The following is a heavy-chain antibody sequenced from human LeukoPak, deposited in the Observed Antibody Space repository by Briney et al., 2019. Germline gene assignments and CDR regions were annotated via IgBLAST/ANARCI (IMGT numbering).Heavy chain of an antibody. CDR2: INPSGGST. CDR1: GYTLTSYY. Sequence: ASVKVSCKASGYTLTSYYMHWVRLAPGQGLEWMGIINPSGGSTSYAQKFQGRVTMTRDTSTSTVYMELSSLRSEDTAVYYCARASGEIAVAGRNMYLDYWGQGTLVTVSS. V-gene: IGHV1-46*01. CDR3: ARASGEIAVAGRNMYLDY. J-gene: IGHJ4*02. D-gene: IGHD6-19*01.